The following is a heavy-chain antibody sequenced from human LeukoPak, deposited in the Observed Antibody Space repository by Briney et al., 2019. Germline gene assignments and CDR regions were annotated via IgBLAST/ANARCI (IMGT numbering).Heavy chain of an antibody. CDR1: GYTFTSYA. J-gene: IGHJ4*02. Sequence: ASVKVSCKASGYTFTSYALHWVRQAPGQRLEWMGWINAGNGNTKYSQEFQGRVTITRDTSASTAYTELSSLRSEDMAVYYCARDTYSSGWYYFDYWGQGTLVTVSS. V-gene: IGHV1-3*03. CDR2: INAGNGNT. D-gene: IGHD6-19*01. CDR3: ARDTYSSGWYYFDY.